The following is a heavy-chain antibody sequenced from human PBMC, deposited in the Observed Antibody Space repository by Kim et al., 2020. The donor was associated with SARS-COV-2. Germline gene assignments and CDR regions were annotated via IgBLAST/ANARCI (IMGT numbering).Heavy chain of an antibody. V-gene: IGHV3-23*01. D-gene: IGHD3-10*01. Sequence: AGTVKGRFTISRDNSKNTLYLQMNSLRAEDTAVYYCAKDRGLRGSGLCDYWGQGTLVTVSS. CDR3: AKDRGLRGSGLCDY. J-gene: IGHJ4*02.